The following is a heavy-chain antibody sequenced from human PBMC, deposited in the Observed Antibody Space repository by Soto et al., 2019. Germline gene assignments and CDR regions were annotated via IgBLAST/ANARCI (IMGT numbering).Heavy chain of an antibody. CDR3: ARDHLSGYSYGYRLGGMDV. CDR2: IIPIFGTA. J-gene: IGHJ6*02. CDR1: GGTFSSYA. Sequence: ASVKVSCKASGGTFSSYAISWVRQAPGQGLEWMGGIIPIFGTANYAQKFQGRVTITADESTSTAYMELGSLRSEDTAVYFCARDHLSGYSYGYRLGGMDVWGQGTTVTVSS. V-gene: IGHV1-69*13. D-gene: IGHD5-18*01.